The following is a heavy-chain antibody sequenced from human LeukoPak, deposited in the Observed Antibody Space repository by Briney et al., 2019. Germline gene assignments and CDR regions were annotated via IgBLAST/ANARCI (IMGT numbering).Heavy chain of an antibody. V-gene: IGHV3-30*02. CDR1: GFTFSNYG. CDR3: AREEGSLVLGGLAY. Sequence: PGGSLRLSCAASGFTFSNYGIHWVRQAPGKGLEWVTFIQTDGNTKYYADSVRGRFTISRDNSKNTVSLQMNSLRAEDTAVYYCAREEGSLVLGGLAYWGQGTLVTVSS. D-gene: IGHD6-13*01. CDR2: IQTDGNTK. J-gene: IGHJ4*02.